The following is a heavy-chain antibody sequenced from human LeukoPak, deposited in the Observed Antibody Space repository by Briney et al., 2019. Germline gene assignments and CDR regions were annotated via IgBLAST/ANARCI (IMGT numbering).Heavy chain of an antibody. J-gene: IGHJ4*02. CDR1: GFTFSHYW. CDR3: AKATSSWYGFDC. V-gene: IGHV3-74*01. D-gene: IGHD6-13*01. Sequence: GSLRLSCAASGFTFSHYWMHWVRQAPGKGLVWVSRINSDGSGTSYADSLEGRFTISRDNAKNTLYLEMKSLRAEDTAVYYCAKATSSWYGFDCWGQGTLVTVSS. CDR2: INSDGSGT.